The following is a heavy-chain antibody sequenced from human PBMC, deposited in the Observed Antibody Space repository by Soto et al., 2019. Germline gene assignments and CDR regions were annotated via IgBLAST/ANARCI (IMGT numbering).Heavy chain of an antibody. CDR2: IYYSGST. CDR1: GGSVSSGSYY. J-gene: IGHJ4*02. D-gene: IGHD2-21*02. V-gene: IGHV4-61*01. CDR3: ARGGSTYGGNSPDDY. Sequence: QVQLQESGPGLVKPSETLSLTCTVSGGSVSSGSYYWSWIRQPPGKGLEWIGYIYYSGSTNYNPSRKSRVTISVDTSKNQFSLKLSSVTAAYTAVYYCARGGSTYGGNSPDDYWGQGTLVTVSS.